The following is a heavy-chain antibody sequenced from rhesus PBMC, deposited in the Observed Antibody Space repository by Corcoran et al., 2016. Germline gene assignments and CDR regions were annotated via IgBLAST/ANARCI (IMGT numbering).Heavy chain of an antibody. CDR1: GDSISRSKW. CDR3: TRRDYEYSNH. J-gene: IGHJ4*01. D-gene: IGHD4-23*01. Sequence: QVQLQESGQAVVKSSETLSLPCAVSGDSISRSKWWSWSRQLPGEGREGIGGHYGNGESTQYNPSLKSRVTISIDTSKNQFSLQLSSVTAADTAVYFCTRRDYEYSNHWGQGVLVTVSS. CDR2: HYGNGEST. V-gene: IGHV4-93*02.